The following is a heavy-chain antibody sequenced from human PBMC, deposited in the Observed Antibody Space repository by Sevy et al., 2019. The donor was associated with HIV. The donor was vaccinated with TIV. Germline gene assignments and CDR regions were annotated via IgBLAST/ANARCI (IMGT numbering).Heavy chain of an antibody. Sequence: SETLSLTCTVSGGSITSLYWNWIRQPPGKGLVWIANIYYNGPINYNPSLKSRVTLSLDTSKNQFSLRLSSVTAADTAMYYCAGENAWGRGYSWGQGTLVTVSS. CDR3: AGENAWGRGYS. CDR2: IYYNGPI. CDR1: GGSITSLY. V-gene: IGHV4-59*08. D-gene: IGHD1-26*01. J-gene: IGHJ4*02.